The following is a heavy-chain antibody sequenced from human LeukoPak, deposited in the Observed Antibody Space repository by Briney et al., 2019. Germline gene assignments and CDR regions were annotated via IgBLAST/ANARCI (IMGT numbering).Heavy chain of an antibody. D-gene: IGHD3-22*01. CDR3: ARKAYYDSSGYSPLSYYYYGMDV. Sequence: ASVKVSCKASGYTFTGYYMHWVRQAPGQGLEWMGRINPNSGGTNYAQKFQGRVTMTRDTSISTAYMELSSLRSEDTAVYYCARKAYYDSSGYSPLSYYYYGMDVWGQGTTVTVSS. CDR1: GYTFTGYY. J-gene: IGHJ6*02. CDR2: INPNSGGT. V-gene: IGHV1-2*06.